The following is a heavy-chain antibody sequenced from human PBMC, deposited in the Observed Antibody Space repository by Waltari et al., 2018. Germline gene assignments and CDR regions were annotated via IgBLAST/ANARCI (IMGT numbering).Heavy chain of an antibody. CDR3: AREYCGGDCRLFDY. J-gene: IGHJ4*01. CDR1: RDAITEHY. V-gene: IGHV1-2*02. CDR2: INPTGGAK. D-gene: IGHD2-21*02. Sequence: LVQSGSEVIKPGASVKVSCKVSRDAITEHYIHWVRQAPGQGLGWRGWINPTGGAKNYARNCGGRITVTWDTSATTSSMGLSGLRSDDTAVYYCAREYCGGDCRLFDYWGQGTLVTVSS.